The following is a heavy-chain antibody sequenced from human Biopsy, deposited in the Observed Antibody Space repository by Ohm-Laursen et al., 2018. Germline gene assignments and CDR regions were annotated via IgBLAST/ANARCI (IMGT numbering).Heavy chain of an antibody. CDR3: ARSGQWARYYFDY. Sequence: SEALSLTCAVSGGSISGYYWSWIRQPPGKGLEWIGEINHRGYTDYNASLKGRVSISVDTSKNQLSLNLTSVTAADTAVFYCARSGQWARYYFDYWGHGPLVTVSS. CDR1: GGSISGYY. J-gene: IGHJ4*01. D-gene: IGHD6-19*01. V-gene: IGHV4-34*01. CDR2: INHRGYT.